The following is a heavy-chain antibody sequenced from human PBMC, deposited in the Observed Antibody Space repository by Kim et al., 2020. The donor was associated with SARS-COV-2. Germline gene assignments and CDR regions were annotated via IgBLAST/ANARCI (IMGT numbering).Heavy chain of an antibody. CDR1: GFTFSSYA. Sequence: GGSLRLSCAASGFTFSSYAMSWVRQAPGKGLEWVSAISGSGGSTYYADSVKGRFTISRDNSKNTLYLQMNSLRAEDTAVYYCAKDHDYDSSGYLRDYYYYGMDVWGQGTTVTVSS. D-gene: IGHD3-22*01. V-gene: IGHV3-23*01. CDR3: AKDHDYDSSGYLRDYYYYGMDV. J-gene: IGHJ6*02. CDR2: ISGSGGST.